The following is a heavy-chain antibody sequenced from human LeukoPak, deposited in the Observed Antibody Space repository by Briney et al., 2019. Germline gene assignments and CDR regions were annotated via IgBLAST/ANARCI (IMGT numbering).Heavy chain of an antibody. J-gene: IGHJ4*02. CDR3: ASSALLFASFDY. V-gene: IGHV4-61*08. Sequence: SETLSLTCTVSGGSISSGGYYWSWIRQHPGKGLEWIGYIYYSGSTNYNPSLKSRVTISVDTSKNQFSLKLSSVTAADTAVYYCASSALLFASFDYWGQGTLVTVSS. CDR2: IYYSGST. CDR1: GGSISSGGYY. D-gene: IGHD2-21*02.